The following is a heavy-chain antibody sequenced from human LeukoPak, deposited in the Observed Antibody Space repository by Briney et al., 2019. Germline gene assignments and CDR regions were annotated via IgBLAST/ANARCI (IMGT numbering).Heavy chain of an antibody. J-gene: IGHJ4*02. CDR1: GFTFSGHY. V-gene: IGHV3-72*01. CDR2: SRNKANSYTT. Sequence: GGSLRLSCAASGFTFSGHYMDWVRQAPGKGLEWVGRSRNKANSYTTDYAASVKGRFSISRDDSKNSLYLQMNSLKIEDTAVYYCARAYTSGWFSPGYWGQGTLVTVSS. D-gene: IGHD6-19*01. CDR3: ARAYTSGWFSPGY.